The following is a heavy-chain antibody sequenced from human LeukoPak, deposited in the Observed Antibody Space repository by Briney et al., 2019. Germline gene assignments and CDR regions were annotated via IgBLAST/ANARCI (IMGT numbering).Heavy chain of an antibody. Sequence: GGSLRLSCKGSRFTFTNACMSWVRLAPGKGLEWVGHIKSQTDGGTTDYAAPVKGRFTISRDDSKNTLYLQLNSLKTEDTAVYYCTTGTWIQLWLADYWGQGTLVTVSS. CDR2: IKSQTDGGTT. D-gene: IGHD5-18*01. CDR1: RFTFTNAC. V-gene: IGHV3-15*01. J-gene: IGHJ4*02. CDR3: TTGTWIQLWLADY.